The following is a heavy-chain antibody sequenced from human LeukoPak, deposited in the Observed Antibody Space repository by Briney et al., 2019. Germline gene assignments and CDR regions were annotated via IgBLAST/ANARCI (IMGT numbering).Heavy chain of an antibody. CDR2: ISGSGGST. V-gene: IGHV3-23*01. Sequence: TGGSLRLSCTASGFTFSSYAMSWVRQAPGKGLEWVSAISGSGGSTYYADSVKGRFTISRDNSKNTLYLQMNSLRAEDTAVYYCAKDGGVRYCSSTSCSDGYWGQGTLVTVSS. D-gene: IGHD2-2*01. CDR3: AKDGGVRYCSSTSCSDGY. CDR1: GFTFSSYA. J-gene: IGHJ4*02.